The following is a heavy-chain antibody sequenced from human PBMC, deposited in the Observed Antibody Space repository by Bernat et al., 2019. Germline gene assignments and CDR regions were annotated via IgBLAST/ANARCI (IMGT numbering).Heavy chain of an antibody. V-gene: IGHV3-30*02. CDR2: IRYDGSKK. CDR3: ARDPSAVTNYFYFDY. CDR1: GFTFSSFG. Sequence: QVHLVESGGGVVQPGGSLRLSCAASGFTFSSFGMHWVRQAPGKGLEWVALIRYDGSKKYYADSVEGRFTISRDDSKNTLYLQMNSLRAEDTAVYYCARDPSAVTNYFYFDYWGQGTLVTVSS. J-gene: IGHJ4*02. D-gene: IGHD4-17*01.